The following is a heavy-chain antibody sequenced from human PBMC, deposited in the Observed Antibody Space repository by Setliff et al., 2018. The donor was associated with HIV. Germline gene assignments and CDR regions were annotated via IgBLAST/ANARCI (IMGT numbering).Heavy chain of an antibody. CDR2: ITPNSGDT. CDR1: GYNFTDHY. J-gene: IGHJ4*02. Sequence: ASVKVSCKYSGYNFTDHYIHWVRQAPGQGLEWMGWITPNSGDTNYAQKFQGRVSMTRDTAINTASMELRRLGVGDTAVYYFSRGSEHFNYKDYFDYWGQGTLVTVSS. V-gene: IGHV1-2*02. CDR3: SRGSEHFNYKDYFDY. D-gene: IGHD3-3*02.